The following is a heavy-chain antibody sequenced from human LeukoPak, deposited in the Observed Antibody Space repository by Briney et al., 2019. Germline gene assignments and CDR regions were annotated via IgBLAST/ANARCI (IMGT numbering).Heavy chain of an antibody. D-gene: IGHD3-22*01. CDR3: AKDYYDSSGYWTYAFDI. V-gene: IGHV3-9*03. Sequence: PGRSLRLSCSASGFTFDNYAMHWVRQAPGKGLEWVSGISWNSGSIGYADSVKGRFTISRDNAKNSLYLQMNSLRAEDMALYYCAKDYYDSSGYWTYAFDIWGQGTMVTVSS. J-gene: IGHJ3*02. CDR1: GFTFDNYA. CDR2: ISWNSGSI.